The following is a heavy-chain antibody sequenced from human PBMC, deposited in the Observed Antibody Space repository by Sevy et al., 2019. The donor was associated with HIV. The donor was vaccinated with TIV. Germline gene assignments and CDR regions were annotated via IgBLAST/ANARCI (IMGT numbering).Heavy chain of an antibody. Sequence: GGSLRLSCAISGFTVNDKYIIWVRQAPGKGLEWVSVIFSSGSTYYAYSAKGRFTISRVNSKNTVDLQMKSVRAEDTAVYYCVSLFLSYRSGWSNIDYWGQGTLVTVSS. CDR3: VSLFLSYRSGWSNIDY. J-gene: IGHJ4*02. CDR2: IFSSGST. V-gene: IGHV3-66*02. D-gene: IGHD6-19*01. CDR1: GFTVNDKY.